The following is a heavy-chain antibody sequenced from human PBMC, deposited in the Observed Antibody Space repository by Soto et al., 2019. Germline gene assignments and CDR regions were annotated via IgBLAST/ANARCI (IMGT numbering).Heavy chain of an antibody. CDR2: IYNDGTT. Sequence: VGSLRPSCVASGLPVAGSYMAWVRQAPGKGLEWASVIYNDGTTYYSQSVEGRFTISRDTSKNTLYLQMDRLRDEDTAFYYCVRPLPSGQTHATDVWGQGTTVTVSS. D-gene: IGHD3-10*01. J-gene: IGHJ6*02. V-gene: IGHV3-53*01. CDR3: VRPLPSGQTHATDV. CDR1: GLPVAGSY.